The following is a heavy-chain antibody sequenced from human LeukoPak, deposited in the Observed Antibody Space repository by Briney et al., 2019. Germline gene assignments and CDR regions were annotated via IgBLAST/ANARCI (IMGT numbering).Heavy chain of an antibody. Sequence: GGSLRLSCAASGFTFDDYAMHWVRQAPGKGLEWVSGISWNSGSIGYADSVKGRFTISRDNAKNSLYLQMNSLRAEDTALYYCAKDFGSSGYYGNWGQGTLVTVSS. CDR2: ISWNSGSI. V-gene: IGHV3-9*01. CDR1: GFTFDDYA. J-gene: IGHJ4*02. D-gene: IGHD3-22*01. CDR3: AKDFGSSGYYGN.